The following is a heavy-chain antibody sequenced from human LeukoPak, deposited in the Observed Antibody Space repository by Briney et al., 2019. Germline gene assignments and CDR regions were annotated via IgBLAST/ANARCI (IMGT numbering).Heavy chain of an antibody. D-gene: IGHD3-22*01. V-gene: IGHV3-9*01. CDR1: GFTFDDYA. J-gene: IGHJ4*02. CDR3: AKSRPYYDSSGYPYYFDY. Sequence: PGRSLGLSCAASGFTFDDYAMHWVRQAPGKGLEWVSGISWNSGSIGYADSVKGRFTISRDNAKNSLYLQMNSLRAEDTALYYCAKSRPYYDSSGYPYYFDYWGQGTLVTVSS. CDR2: ISWNSGSI.